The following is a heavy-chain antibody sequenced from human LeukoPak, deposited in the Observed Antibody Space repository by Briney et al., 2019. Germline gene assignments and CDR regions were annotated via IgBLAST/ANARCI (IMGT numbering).Heavy chain of an antibody. D-gene: IGHD3-3*01. J-gene: IGHJ5*02. Sequence: ASVKVSCKASGYTFTSYDSNWVRQATGQGLKWMGWMNPNSGNTGYAQKFQGRVTITRNTSISTAYMELSSLRSEDTAVYYCARGEPVRDDFWSGYYCWFDPWGQGTLVTVSS. CDR1: GYTFTSYD. CDR2: MNPNSGNT. V-gene: IGHV1-8*03. CDR3: ARGEPVRDDFWSGYYCWFDP.